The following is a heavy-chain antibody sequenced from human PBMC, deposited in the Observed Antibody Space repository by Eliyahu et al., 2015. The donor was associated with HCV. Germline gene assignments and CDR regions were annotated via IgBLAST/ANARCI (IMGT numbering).Heavy chain of an antibody. Sequence: EVQLVESGGGLVQPGGSLRLSCSASGFTFSTYAXHWVRQAPGKGLEYVSALSSNGGSTYYADSVKGRFTISRDNSKNTLYLQMSSLRPEDTAVYYCVKASGQLVPGYYYYYMDVWGKGTTVTVSS. CDR2: LSSNGGST. J-gene: IGHJ6*03. V-gene: IGHV3-64D*06. CDR3: VKASGQLVPGYYYYYMDV. CDR1: GFTFSTYA. D-gene: IGHD6-6*01.